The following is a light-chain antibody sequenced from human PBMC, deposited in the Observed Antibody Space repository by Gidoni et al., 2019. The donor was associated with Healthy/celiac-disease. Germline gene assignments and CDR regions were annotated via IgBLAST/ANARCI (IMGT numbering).Light chain of an antibody. CDR2: WAS. CDR1: QSVLYSSNNKNY. J-gene: IGKJ4*01. CDR3: QQYYSTPP. Sequence: IVMTQSPDSLAVSLGERATINCKSSQSVLYSSNNKNYLAWYQQKPGQPPKLLIYWASTRESGVPDRFSGGGSRTDFTLTISSLQAEDVAVYYCQQYYSTPPFGGGTKVEIK. V-gene: IGKV4-1*01.